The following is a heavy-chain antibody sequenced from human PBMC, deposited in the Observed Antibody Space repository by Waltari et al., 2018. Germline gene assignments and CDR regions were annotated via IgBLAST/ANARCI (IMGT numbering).Heavy chain of an antibody. Sequence: QVQLQESGPGLVKPSETLSLTCAVSGYSISSGYYWGWIRQPPGKGLAGLGSIYHSGSTYYNPYLKSRVTISVDTSKNQFSLKLSSVTAADTAVYYCARGTSSSWAYYFDYWGQGTLVTVSS. CDR2: IYHSGST. V-gene: IGHV4-38-2*01. CDR1: GYSISSGYY. J-gene: IGHJ4*02. CDR3: ARGTSSSWAYYFDY. D-gene: IGHD6-13*01.